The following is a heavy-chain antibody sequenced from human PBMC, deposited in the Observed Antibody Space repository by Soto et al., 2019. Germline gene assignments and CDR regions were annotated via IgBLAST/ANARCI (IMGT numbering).Heavy chain of an antibody. CDR3: GNKRVEYYDFSRDYYEVDYGMDV. CDR2: ISYDGSNK. V-gene: IGHV3-30*18. Sequence: QVQLVESGGGVVQPGRSLRLSCAASGFTFSSYGMHWVRQAPGKGLEWVAVISYDGSNKYYADSVKGRFTISRDNSKNTLYLKVNSMKAEDTAVYYCGNKRVEYYDFSRDYYEVDYGMDVWGQGTTVTVSS. J-gene: IGHJ6*02. D-gene: IGHD3-3*01. CDR1: GFTFSSYG.